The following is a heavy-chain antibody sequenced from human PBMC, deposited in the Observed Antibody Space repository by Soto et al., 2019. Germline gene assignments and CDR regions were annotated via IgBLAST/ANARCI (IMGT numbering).Heavy chain of an antibody. D-gene: IGHD3-22*01. V-gene: IGHV1-18*04. CDR2: INPNNDNS. J-gene: IGHJ4*02. CDR3: ARTPTYSRLGDH. CDR1: GYTFTSHG. Sequence: QVELVQSGGEVKKPGASVKVSCKASGYTFTSHGISWVRQAPGQGLEWVGWINPNNDNSVSAQKFQDRVTLTTDTSTSAVYKEMRSLTYDDTAFYYCARTPTYSRLGDHWGQGTLVTVAS.